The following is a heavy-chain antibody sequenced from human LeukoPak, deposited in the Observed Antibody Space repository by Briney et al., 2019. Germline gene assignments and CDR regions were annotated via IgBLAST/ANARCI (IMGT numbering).Heavy chain of an antibody. Sequence: GGSLRLSCAASGFTFSSYWMTWVRQAPGKGLMWVSRINTDGSSTSYADSVKGRFAISRDNAKNTLYLQMSSLRAEDTAVYYCARARITGTAHFDYWGQGALVTVSS. D-gene: IGHD1/OR15-1a*01. CDR1: GFTFSSYW. V-gene: IGHV3-74*01. CDR2: INTDGSST. J-gene: IGHJ4*02. CDR3: ARARITGTAHFDY.